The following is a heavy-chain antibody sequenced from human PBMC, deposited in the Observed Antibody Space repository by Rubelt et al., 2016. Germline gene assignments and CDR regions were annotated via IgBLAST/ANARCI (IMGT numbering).Heavy chain of an antibody. V-gene: IGHV4-39*07. CDR1: GGSISSSTYY. CDR2: MYHSGTT. D-gene: IGHD6-6*01. J-gene: IGHJ6*03. Sequence: QLQLQESGPGLVKPSETLSLTCTVSGGSISSSTYYWGWIRQPPGQGLEWIGSMYHSGTTYCNPSLKSRVTISVDTSKNQIYLKLSSVTAAGTAGGYCTGVSKGASSSDYMGVWGKGTTVTVSS. CDR3: TGVSKGASSSDYMGV.